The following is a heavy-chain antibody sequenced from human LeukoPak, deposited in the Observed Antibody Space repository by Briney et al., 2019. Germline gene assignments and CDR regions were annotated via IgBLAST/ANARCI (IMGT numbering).Heavy chain of an antibody. V-gene: IGHV4-4*02. D-gene: IGHD2-21*01. CDR2: IYHSGST. J-gene: IGHJ4*02. CDR1: GGSISSSNW. CDR3: ARASPVILGY. Sequence: SETLSLTCTVSGGSISSSNWWSWVRQPPGKGLEWIGEIYHSGSTNYNPSLKSRVTIPVDKSKNQFSPKLSSVTAADTAVYYCARASPVILGYWGQGTLVTVSS.